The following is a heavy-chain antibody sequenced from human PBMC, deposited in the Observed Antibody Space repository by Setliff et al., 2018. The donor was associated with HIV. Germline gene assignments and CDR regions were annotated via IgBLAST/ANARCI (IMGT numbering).Heavy chain of an antibody. J-gene: IGHJ4*02. D-gene: IGHD1-7*01. CDR3: AKVRWTANYYFDC. CDR1: GFTFSRYG. Sequence: GGSLRLSCAASGFTFSRYGMNWVRQAPGKGLEWVSIVGGDGTTYYADSVKGRFTISRDNSKNTLYLQMNSLRAEDTAVYYCAKVRWTANYYFDCWGQGTLVT. V-gene: IGHV3-23*01. CDR2: VGGDGTT.